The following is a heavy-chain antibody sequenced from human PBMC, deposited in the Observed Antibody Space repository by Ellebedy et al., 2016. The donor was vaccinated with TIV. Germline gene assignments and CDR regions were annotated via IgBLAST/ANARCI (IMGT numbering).Heavy chain of an antibody. J-gene: IGHJ5*02. CDR3: AREETVPAASRGFDP. CDR2: FDPEDGET. CDR1: GYTLTELS. D-gene: IGHD2-2*01. V-gene: IGHV1-24*01. Sequence: AASVKVSCKVSGYTLTELSMHWVRQAPGKGLEWMGGFDPEDGETIYAQKFQGRVTMTRDTSISTAYMELSRLRSDDTAMYYCAREETVPAASRGFDPWGQGTLVTVSS.